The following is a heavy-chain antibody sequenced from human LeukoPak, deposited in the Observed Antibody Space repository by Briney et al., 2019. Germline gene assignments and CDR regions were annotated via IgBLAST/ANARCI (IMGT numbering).Heavy chain of an antibody. Sequence: GGSLRLSCAASGFTFSSYGMHWVRQAPGKGLEWVAFIRYDGSNKYYADSVKGRFTISRDNSKNTLYLQMKSLRAEDTAVYYCAKGGGYEAQYYYYYMDVWGKGTTVTVSS. D-gene: IGHD5-12*01. J-gene: IGHJ6*03. CDR3: AKGGGYEAQYYYYYMDV. CDR2: IRYDGSNK. CDR1: GFTFSSYG. V-gene: IGHV3-30*02.